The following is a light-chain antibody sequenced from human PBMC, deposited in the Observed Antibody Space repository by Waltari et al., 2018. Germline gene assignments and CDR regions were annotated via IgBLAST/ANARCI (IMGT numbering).Light chain of an antibody. CDR1: QDISNY. CDR2: DAS. CDR3: LQYQAYPLT. Sequence: DIQMTQSPSSLSASVGDRVTITCQASQDISNYLNWYQQKPGKAPKLLIYDASNLETGVPSRFSGSGSGTDFTLTITSLQPEDFGTYYCLQYQAYPLTVGGGTKVDIK. J-gene: IGKJ4*01. V-gene: IGKV1-33*01.